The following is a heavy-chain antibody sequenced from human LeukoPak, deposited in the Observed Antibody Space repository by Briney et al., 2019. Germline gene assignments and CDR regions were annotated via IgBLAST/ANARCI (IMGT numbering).Heavy chain of an antibody. V-gene: IGHV4-34*01. CDR3: ARVYCSSTSCYVVWFDP. D-gene: IGHD2-2*01. Sequence: SETLSLTCAVYGGSFSGYYWSWIRQPPGKGLEWIGEINHSGSTNYNPSLKSRVTISVDTSKNQFSLKLSSVTAADTAVYYCARVYCSSTSCYVVWFDPWGQGTLVTVSS. CDR2: INHSGST. CDR1: GGSFSGYY. J-gene: IGHJ5*02.